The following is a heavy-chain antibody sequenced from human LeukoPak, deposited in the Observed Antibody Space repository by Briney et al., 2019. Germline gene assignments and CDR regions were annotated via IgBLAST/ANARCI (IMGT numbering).Heavy chain of an antibody. Sequence: GSLRPSCAASGFTFSDYGMSWVRQAPGKGLEWVSAMSGSGHTTYSADSLRGRFTVSRDNSKNTLYLQMNSLRADDTAVYYCARRGDHDTSGFLRYFDYWGQGTLVTVSS. V-gene: IGHV3-23*01. CDR1: GFTFSDYG. CDR3: ARRGDHDTSGFLRYFDY. CDR2: MSGSGHTT. D-gene: IGHD3-22*01. J-gene: IGHJ4*02.